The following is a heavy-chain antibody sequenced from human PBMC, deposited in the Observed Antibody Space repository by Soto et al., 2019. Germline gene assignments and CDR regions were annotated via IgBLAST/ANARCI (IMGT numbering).Heavy chain of an antibody. J-gene: IGHJ4*02. CDR1: GGSISSSSYY. CDR3: ARTQSIMITFGGVMTDLGYFDY. Sequence: SETLSLTCTVSGGSISSSSYYWGWIRQPPGKGLEWIGSIYYSGSTYYNPSLKSRVTISVDTSKNQFSLKLSPVTAADTAVYYCARTQSIMITFGGVMTDLGYFDYWGQGTLVTVSS. D-gene: IGHD3-16*01. CDR2: IYYSGST. V-gene: IGHV4-39*01.